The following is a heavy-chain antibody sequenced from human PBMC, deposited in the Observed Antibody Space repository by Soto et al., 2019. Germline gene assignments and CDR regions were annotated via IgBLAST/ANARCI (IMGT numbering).Heavy chain of an antibody. V-gene: IGHV4-31*03. J-gene: IGHJ5*02. CDR3: ARGIVPTVTTLSTHRARRNWFDP. D-gene: IGHD4-17*01. Sequence: QVQLQESGPGLVKPSQTLSLTCTVSGGSISSGGYYWSWIRQHPGKGLEWIGYIYYSGSTYYNPSLKSRVTISGDTSKNQFSLKLSSVTAADTAVYYCARGIVPTVTTLSTHRARRNWFDPWGQGTLVTVSS. CDR2: IYYSGST. CDR1: GGSISSGGYY.